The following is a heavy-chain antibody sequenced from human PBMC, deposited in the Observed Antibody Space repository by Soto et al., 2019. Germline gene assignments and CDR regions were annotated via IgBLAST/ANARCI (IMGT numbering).Heavy chain of an antibody. V-gene: IGHV4-34*01. D-gene: IGHD3-9*01. CDR3: ARGDILTGYSY. CDR1: GGSFSGYY. Sequence: SETLSLTCAVYGGSFSGYYWSWIRQPPGKGLEWIGEIHHSGSTNYNPSLKSRVTISVDTSKNQFSLKLSSVTAADTAVYYCARGDILTGYSYWGQGTLVTVAS. CDR2: IHHSGST. J-gene: IGHJ4*02.